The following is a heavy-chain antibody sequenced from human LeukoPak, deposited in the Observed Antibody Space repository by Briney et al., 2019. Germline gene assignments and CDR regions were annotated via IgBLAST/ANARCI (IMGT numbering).Heavy chain of an antibody. D-gene: IGHD4-17*01. J-gene: IGHJ6*03. Sequence: SVKVSCKASGGTFSSYAISWVRQAPGQGLEWMGGIIPNFGAANYAQKFQGRVTITTDESTSTAYMELSSLRSEDTAVYYCAVTVTTVNYYYYYYMDVWGKGTTVRLL. CDR3: AVTVTTVNYYYYYYMDV. V-gene: IGHV1-69*05. CDR2: IIPNFGAA. CDR1: GGTFSSYA.